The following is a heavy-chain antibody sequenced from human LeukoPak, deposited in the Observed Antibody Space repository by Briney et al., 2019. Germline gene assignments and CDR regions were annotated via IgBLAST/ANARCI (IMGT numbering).Heavy chain of an antibody. V-gene: IGHV1-2*06. CDR1: GYTFTGYH. CDR3: ARDQGSLSRSWYTGY. J-gene: IGHJ4*02. D-gene: IGHD6-13*01. CDR2: INPYSGDT. Sequence: GASVKVSCKASGYTFTGYHIHWVRQAPGQGLEWMGRINPYSGDTNFVQKFLGRVTMTRHTSITTTYMVLRSLTPDARAVDFCARDQGSLSRSWYTGYWGQGTQVSVSS.